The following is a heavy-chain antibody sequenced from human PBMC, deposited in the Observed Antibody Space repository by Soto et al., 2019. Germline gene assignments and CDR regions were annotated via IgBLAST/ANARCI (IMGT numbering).Heavy chain of an antibody. V-gene: IGHV4-59*01. CDR1: GGSMKNFF. J-gene: IGHJ5*02. CDR3: AASEVGLISVLGT. D-gene: IGHD3-10*02. CDR2: IPYSGGP. Sequence: QVQLQESSPGLVKPSETLTLTCTVSGGSMKNFFWSWIRQPPGKGLEWIGYIPYSGGPTYTPSLKSRVSIAIDPSRNQFALRLTSVTTADTAVYYCAASEVGLISVLGTWGQGTQVTVSS.